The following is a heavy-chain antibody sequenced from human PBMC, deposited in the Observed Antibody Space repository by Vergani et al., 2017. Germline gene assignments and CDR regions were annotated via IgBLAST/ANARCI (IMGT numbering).Heavy chain of an antibody. J-gene: IGHJ4*02. V-gene: IGHV3-30*18. CDR2: ISYDGSNK. Sequence: VQLVESGGGVVQPGRSLRLSCAASGFTFSSYGMHWVRQAPGKGLEWVAVISYDGSNKYYADSVKGRFTISRDNSKNTLYLQMNSLRAEDTAVYYCAKEGATIKYYFDYWGQGTLVTVSS. CDR1: GFTFSSYG. D-gene: IGHD1-26*01. CDR3: AKEGATIKYYFDY.